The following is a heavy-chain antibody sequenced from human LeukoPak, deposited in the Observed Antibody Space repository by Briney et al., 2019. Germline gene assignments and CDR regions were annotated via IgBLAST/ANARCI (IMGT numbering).Heavy chain of an antibody. CDR1: GDSVSRSDSY. J-gene: IGHJ1*01. D-gene: IGHD3-22*01. CDR3: ARRRYYDGSGYLE. V-gene: IGHV4-39*01. CDR2: IYYSGRT. Sequence: SETLSLTCSVSGDSVSRSDSYWDWIRQPPGKGLEWIGTIYYSGRTYYSPSLKSRVTMSVDPSNSQFSLNLRSVTAADTAVYYCARRRYYDGSGYLEWGQGTLLSVSS.